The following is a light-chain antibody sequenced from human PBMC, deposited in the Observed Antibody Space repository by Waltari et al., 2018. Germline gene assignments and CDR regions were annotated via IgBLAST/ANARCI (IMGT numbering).Light chain of an antibody. CDR3: QETYSSPPST. CDR2: SAS. CDR1: QSIGNY. V-gene: IGKV1-39*01. Sequence: DIQVTQSPSSLSAPVGDRVSITCRASQSIGNYLNWYQHKPGKAPKLLIYSASSLQSGVPSRFSGSGSGTDFTLTITSLQPEDFATYYCQETYSSPPSTFGPGTNVESK. J-gene: IGKJ1*01.